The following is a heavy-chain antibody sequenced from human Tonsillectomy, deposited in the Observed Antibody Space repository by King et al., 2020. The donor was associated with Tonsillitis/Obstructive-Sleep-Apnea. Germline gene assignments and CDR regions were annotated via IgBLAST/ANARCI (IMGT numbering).Heavy chain of an antibody. CDR2: IYSGGST. J-gene: IGHJ4*02. V-gene: IGHV3-66*01. Sequence: VPLVESGGGLVQPGGSLRLSCAASGFPVSSKYMTWVRQAPGKGLEWVSVIYSGGSTYYADSVKGRFSISRANAKNTLYLQMNSLRAEATAVSYCARGFSYDPIDYWGQGTLVTVSS. D-gene: IGHD5-18*01. CDR3: ARGFSYDPIDY. CDR1: GFPVSSKY.